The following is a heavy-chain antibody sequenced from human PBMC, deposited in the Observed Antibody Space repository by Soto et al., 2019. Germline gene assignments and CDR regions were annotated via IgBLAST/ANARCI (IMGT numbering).Heavy chain of an antibody. D-gene: IGHD2-2*01. CDR3: AREYCTSTSCYGPDY. V-gene: IGHV1-18*01. Sequence: QVQLMQSGAEVKKPGASVKVSCKASAYNFISFGISWVRQAPGQGLEWMAWISPYNDRAKYAQNVQGRITETTDTSTTTAYMELTSLTSDDTAVYYCAREYCTSTSCYGPDYWGQGTLVTVSS. CDR1: AYNFISFG. J-gene: IGHJ4*02. CDR2: ISPYNDRA.